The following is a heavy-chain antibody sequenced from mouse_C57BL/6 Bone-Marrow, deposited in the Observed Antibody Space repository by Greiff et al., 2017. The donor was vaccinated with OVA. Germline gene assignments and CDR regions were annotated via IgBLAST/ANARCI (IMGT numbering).Heavy chain of an antibody. V-gene: IGHV2-4*01. J-gene: IGHJ1*03. CDR2: IWSGGST. D-gene: IGHD1-1*01. CDR3: AKTGFITTVVATLDWYFDV. Sequence: VQGVESGPGLVQPSQSLSITCTVSGFSLTSYGVHWVRQPPGKGLEWLGVIWSGGSTDYNAAFISRLSISKDNSKSQVFLKMNSLQADDTAIYYCAKTGFITTVVATLDWYFDVWGTGTTVTVSS. CDR1: GFSLTSYG.